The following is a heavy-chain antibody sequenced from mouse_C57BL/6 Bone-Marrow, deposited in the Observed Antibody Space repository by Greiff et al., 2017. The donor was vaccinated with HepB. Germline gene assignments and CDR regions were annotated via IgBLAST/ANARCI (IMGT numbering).Heavy chain of an antibody. Sequence: QVQLKESGAELARPGASVKLSCKASGYTFTSYGISWVKQRTGQGLEWIGEIYPRSGNTYYNEKFKGKATLTADKSSSTAYMELRSLTSEDSAVYFCARDLLWLRRGAMDDWGQGTSVTVSS. CDR2: IYPRSGNT. CDR3: ARDLLWLRRGAMDD. J-gene: IGHJ4*01. V-gene: IGHV1-81*01. D-gene: IGHD2-2*01. CDR1: GYTFTSYG.